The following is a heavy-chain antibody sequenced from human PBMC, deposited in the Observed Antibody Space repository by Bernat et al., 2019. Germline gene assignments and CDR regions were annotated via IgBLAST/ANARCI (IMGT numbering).Heavy chain of an antibody. Sequence: EVQLVESGGGLVQPGGSLRLSCAASGFTVSSYYMSWVRQAPGKGLEWVSVIYSGGNTFYTDSVKDRFTISRDISKNTLYLQMNSLRVEDTAVYYCMRAYSGDIWGQGTMVTVSS. CDR2: IYSGGNT. CDR3: MRAYSGDI. V-gene: IGHV3-66*01. D-gene: IGHD2-21*01. J-gene: IGHJ3*02. CDR1: GFTVSSYY.